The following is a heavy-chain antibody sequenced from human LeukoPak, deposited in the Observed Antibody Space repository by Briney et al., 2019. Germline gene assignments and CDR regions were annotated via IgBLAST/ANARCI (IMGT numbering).Heavy chain of an antibody. CDR3: ARAPLDGAFDI. J-gene: IGHJ3*02. V-gene: IGHV4-59*01. D-gene: IGHD1-1*01. Sequence: SETLSLTCTVSGGSISSYYWSWIRQPPGKGLEWIGYIYYSGSTNYNPSLKSRVTISVDTSKNQFSLKLSSVTAADTAVYYCARAPLDGAFDIWGQGTMVTVSS. CDR2: IYYSGST. CDR1: GGSISSYY.